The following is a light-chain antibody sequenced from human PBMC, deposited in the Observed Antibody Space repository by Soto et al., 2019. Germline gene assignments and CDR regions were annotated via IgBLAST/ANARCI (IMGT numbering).Light chain of an antibody. CDR3: QQSYNTPYT. Sequence: DIQMTQSPSSLSASVGDRVTITCRASQSIATYLNWYQQIPGKAPKLLIYATSSLQSGVPSRFSGSGSGTHFTLTISSLQPEDFATFYCQQSYNTPYTFGQGTKVEIK. CDR1: QSIATY. V-gene: IGKV1-39*01. CDR2: ATS. J-gene: IGKJ2*01.